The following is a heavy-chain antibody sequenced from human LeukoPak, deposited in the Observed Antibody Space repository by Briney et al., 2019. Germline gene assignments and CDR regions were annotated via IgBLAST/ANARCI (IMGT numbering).Heavy chain of an antibody. CDR3: VRLSRGAMNYYMDV. J-gene: IGHJ6*03. CDR1: GGSISSYY. CDR2: SRNKANSYST. V-gene: IGHV3-72*01. Sequence: LSLTCTVSGGSISSYYWSWIRQPPGKGLEWIGRSRNKANSYSTTFGKSVKGRLTISRDESENSLYLQLNSLKTEDTGVYYCVRLSRGAMNYYMDVWGKGTTVTISS. D-gene: IGHD3-10*01.